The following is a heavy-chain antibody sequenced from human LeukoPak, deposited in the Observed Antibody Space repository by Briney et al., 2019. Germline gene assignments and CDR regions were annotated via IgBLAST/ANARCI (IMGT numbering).Heavy chain of an antibody. V-gene: IGHV3-23*01. CDR3: AHTFYYGSGSSQTFKFDP. Sequence: GSLRLSCAASGFTFSSYAMSWVRQAPGKGLEWVSTISGSGGATYYADSVKGRFTISRDNSKNTLYLQMNSLRTEDTAVYYCAHTFYYGSGSSQTFKFDPWGQGTLVTVSS. CDR1: GFTFSSYA. J-gene: IGHJ5*02. D-gene: IGHD3-10*01. CDR2: ISGSGGAT.